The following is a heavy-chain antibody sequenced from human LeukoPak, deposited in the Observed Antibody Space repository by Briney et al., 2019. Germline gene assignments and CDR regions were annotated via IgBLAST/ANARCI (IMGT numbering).Heavy chain of an antibody. CDR2: IRYDGSNK. Sequence: GGSLRLSCAASGFTFSSYGMHWVRQAPGKGLEWVAFIRYDGSNKYYADSVKGRFTISRDNSKNTLYLQMNSLRAEDTAVYYCAKDLHYYGSGRNNSYFDYWGQGTLVTVPS. CDR1: GFTFSSYG. D-gene: IGHD3-10*01. CDR3: AKDLHYYGSGRNNSYFDY. V-gene: IGHV3-30*02. J-gene: IGHJ4*02.